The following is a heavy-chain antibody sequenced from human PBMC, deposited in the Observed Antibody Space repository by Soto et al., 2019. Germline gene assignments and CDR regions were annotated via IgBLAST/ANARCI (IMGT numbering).Heavy chain of an antibody. V-gene: IGHV3-74*01. J-gene: IGHJ4*02. D-gene: IGHD6-13*01. Sequence: EVQLVESGGGLVQPGGSLRLSCAASGFTFSSNWMHWVRQAPGKGLVWVSRTNSDGSDTSNADSVKGRFTISRDNAKNTLYLQMNSLRAEDTAVYYCARGIGAVGFFDYWGQGTLVTVSS. CDR1: GFTFSSNW. CDR2: TNSDGSDT. CDR3: ARGIGAVGFFDY.